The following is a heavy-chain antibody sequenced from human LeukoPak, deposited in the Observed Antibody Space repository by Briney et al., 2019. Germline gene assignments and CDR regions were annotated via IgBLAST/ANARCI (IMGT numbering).Heavy chain of an antibody. Sequence: GGSLRLSCAASGFTFSSYWMHWVRQAPGKGLVWVSRINSDGSSTSYADSVKGRFTISRGNAKNTLYLQMNSLRAEDTAVYYCARYINGIDTFDIWGQGTMVTVSS. J-gene: IGHJ3*02. V-gene: IGHV3-74*01. CDR3: ARYINGIDTFDI. D-gene: IGHD2-8*01. CDR2: INSDGSST. CDR1: GFTFSSYW.